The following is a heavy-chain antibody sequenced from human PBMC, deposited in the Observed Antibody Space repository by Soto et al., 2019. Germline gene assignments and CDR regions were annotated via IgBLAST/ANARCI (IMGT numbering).Heavy chain of an antibody. CDR3: ARDQVSYGSGSSRFDP. D-gene: IGHD3-10*01. CDR2: IYYSGST. CDR1: GGSISSYY. V-gene: IGHV4-59*01. J-gene: IGHJ5*02. Sequence: SETLSLTCTVSGGSISSYYWSWIRQPPGKGLEWIGYIYYSGSTNYNPSLKSRVTISVDTSKNQFSLKLSSVTAADTAVYYCARDQVSYGSGSSRFDPWGQGTQVTVSS.